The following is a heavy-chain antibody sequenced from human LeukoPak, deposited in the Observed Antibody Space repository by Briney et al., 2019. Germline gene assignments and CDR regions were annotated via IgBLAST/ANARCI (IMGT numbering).Heavy chain of an antibody. CDR1: GGSFSGYY. V-gene: IGHV4-34*01. D-gene: IGHD2-2*01. CDR2: INHSGST. J-gene: IGHJ4*02. Sequence: PETLSLTCAVYGGSFSGYYWSWIRQPPGKGLEWIGEINHSGSTNYNPSLKSRVTISVDTSKNQFSLKLSSVTAADTAVYYCARVVWRDIVVVPAAPFDYWGQGTLVTVSS. CDR3: ARVVWRDIVVVPAAPFDY.